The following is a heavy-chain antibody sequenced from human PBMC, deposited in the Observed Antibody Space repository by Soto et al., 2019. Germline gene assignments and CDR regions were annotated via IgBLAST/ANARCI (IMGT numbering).Heavy chain of an antibody. V-gene: IGHV4-34*01. J-gene: IGHJ5*02. CDR1: GGSLNIHY. CDR2: INDSGSA. Sequence: SETLSLTCAVYGGSLNIHYWSWICQPPGKGLEWIGEINDSGSANNNPSLKSRVTLSVDTSKNQFSLKLTSVTAADTAIYYCARGQSHTWFDPWGQGTLVTVSS. CDR3: ARGQSHTWFDP.